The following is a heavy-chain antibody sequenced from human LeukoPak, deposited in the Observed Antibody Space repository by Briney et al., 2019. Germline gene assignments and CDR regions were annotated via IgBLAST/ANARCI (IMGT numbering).Heavy chain of an antibody. CDR1: GFAFNSFA. J-gene: IGHJ4*02. V-gene: IGHV3-23*01. D-gene: IGHD3-16*02. CDR2: ISNSDGSS. Sequence: SGGSLRLSCAASGFAFNSFAMNWVRQAPGKGLEWVASISNSDGSSHYADFVKGRFTISRDNSKNTLHLQMNSLRAEDTAVYYCAKSLGVGGYTRYKGFDQWGQGPLVTVSS. CDR3: AKSLGVGGYTRYKGFDQ.